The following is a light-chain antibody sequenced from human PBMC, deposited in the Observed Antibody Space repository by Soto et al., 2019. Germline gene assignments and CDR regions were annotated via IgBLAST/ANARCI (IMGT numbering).Light chain of an antibody. CDR2: KGS. J-gene: IGLJ2*01. CDR3: CSYAGSSTFHVV. CDR1: SSDVGSYNL. Sequence: QSALTQPASVSGSPGQSITISCTGTSSDVGSYNLVSWYQQHPGKAPKLMIYKGSKRPSGVSNRFSGSKSGNTASLTISGLQAEDEADYYCCSYAGSSTFHVVFGGGTKLTVL. V-gene: IGLV2-23*03.